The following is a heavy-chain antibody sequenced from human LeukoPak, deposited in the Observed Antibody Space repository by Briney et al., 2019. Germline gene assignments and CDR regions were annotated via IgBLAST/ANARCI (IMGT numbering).Heavy chain of an antibody. CDR3: ARDRIVVVVAATHNWFDP. CDR2: IYYSGST. CDR1: GGSISSSSYY. V-gene: IGHV4-39*07. J-gene: IGHJ5*02. D-gene: IGHD2-15*01. Sequence: PSETLSLTCTVSGGSISSSSYYWGWIRQPPGKGLEWIGSIYYSGSTYYNPSLKSRVTISVDTSKNQFSLKLSSVTAADTAVYYCARDRIVVVVAATHNWFDPWGQGTLVTVSS.